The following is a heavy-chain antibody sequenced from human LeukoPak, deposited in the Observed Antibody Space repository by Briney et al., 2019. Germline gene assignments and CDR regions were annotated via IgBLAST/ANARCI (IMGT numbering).Heavy chain of an antibody. D-gene: IGHD2-2*01. CDR1: GFTVSSNH. V-gene: IGHV3-53*01. J-gene: IGHJ4*02. CDR2: IYSGGNT. CDR3: ARGRSSTSFFDY. Sequence: PGGSLRLSRAASGFTVSSNHMGWVRQAPGKGLEWVSVIYSGGNTYYADSVEGRFTISRDNSKNTLYLQINSLRAEDTAVYYCARGRSSTSFFDYWGQGTLVTVSS.